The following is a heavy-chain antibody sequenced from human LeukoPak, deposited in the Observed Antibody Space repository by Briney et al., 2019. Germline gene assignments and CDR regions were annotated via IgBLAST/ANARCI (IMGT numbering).Heavy chain of an antibody. D-gene: IGHD3-3*01. V-gene: IGHV3-23*01. CDR3: AKGNLGWLLYSHEPGAFDI. J-gene: IGHJ3*02. CDR1: GFTFSSYA. Sequence: GVSLRLSCAAAGFTFSSYAMSWVRQAPGKGLEWVSAISGSGGSTYYADSVKGRFTISRDNSKNTLYLQMNSLRAEDTAVYYCAKGNLGWLLYSHEPGAFDIWGKGTMVTVSS. CDR2: ISGSGGST.